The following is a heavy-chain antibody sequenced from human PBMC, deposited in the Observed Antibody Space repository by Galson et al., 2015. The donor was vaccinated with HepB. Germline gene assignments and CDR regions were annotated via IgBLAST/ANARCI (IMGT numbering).Heavy chain of an antibody. J-gene: IGHJ3*02. Sequence: SCKASGYTFTGYYMHWARQAPGQGLEWMGWISPNSGGTNYAQKFQGWVTMTRDTSISTAYMELSRLRSDDTAVYYCAREGKAAAPGYAFDIWGQGTMVTVSS. D-gene: IGHD6-13*01. V-gene: IGHV1-2*04. CDR1: GYTFTGYY. CDR2: ISPNSGGT. CDR3: AREGKAAAPGYAFDI.